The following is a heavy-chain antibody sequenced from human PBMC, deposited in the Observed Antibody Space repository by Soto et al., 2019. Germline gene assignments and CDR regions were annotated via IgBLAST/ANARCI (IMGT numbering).Heavy chain of an antibody. J-gene: IGHJ5*02. CDR1: GYTLTELS. CDR2: FDPEDGET. Sequence: ASVKVSCKVSGYTLTELSMHWVRQAPGKGLEWMGGFDPEDGETIYAQKFQGRVTMTEVTSTDTAYMELSSLRSEDTAVYYCATNYDSSGYYPNWFDPWGQGTLVTVSS. CDR3: ATNYDSSGYYPNWFDP. V-gene: IGHV1-24*01. D-gene: IGHD3-22*01.